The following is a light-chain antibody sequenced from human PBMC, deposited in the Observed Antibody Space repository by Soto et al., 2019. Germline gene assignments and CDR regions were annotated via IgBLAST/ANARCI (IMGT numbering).Light chain of an antibody. CDR1: QPIDNY. J-gene: IGKJ4*01. CDR2: AAS. V-gene: IGKV1-12*01. CDR3: QQASSFPLT. Sequence: DIQMTQSPTSLSASVGDRGTITCRASQPIDNYLNWYQQKPGQAPKLLIFAASSLQSGVPPRFSGSESGTEFTLTISSLQPEDVATYYCQQASSFPLTFGGGTKVDIK.